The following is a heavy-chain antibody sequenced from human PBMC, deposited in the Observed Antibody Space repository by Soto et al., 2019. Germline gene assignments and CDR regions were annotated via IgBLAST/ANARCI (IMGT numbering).Heavy chain of an antibody. D-gene: IGHD3-3*01. CDR1: GFTFSSYA. J-gene: IGHJ4*02. Sequence: GGSLRLSCAASGFTFSSYAMSWVRQAPGKGLEWVSAISGSGGSTYYADSVKGRFTISRDNSKNTLYLQMNSLRAEDTAVYYCAKGRTIFGVVIYFDYWGQGTLVTVSS. CDR2: ISGSGGST. CDR3: AKGRTIFGVVIYFDY. V-gene: IGHV3-23*01.